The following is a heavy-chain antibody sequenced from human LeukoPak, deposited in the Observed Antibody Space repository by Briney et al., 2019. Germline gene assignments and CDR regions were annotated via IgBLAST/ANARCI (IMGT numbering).Heavy chain of an antibody. J-gene: IGHJ4*02. V-gene: IGHV3-48*01. CDR2: ISSSSSTM. D-gene: IGHD2-2*01. CDR1: GFTFSSYS. Sequence: GGSLRLSCAASGFTFSSYSMNWVRQAPGKGLEWVSYISSSSSTMYYADSVKGRFTVSRDNAKNSLYLQMNSLRAEDTAVYYRARDLCTNTICSFDYWGQGTLVTVSS. CDR3: ARDLCTNTICSFDY.